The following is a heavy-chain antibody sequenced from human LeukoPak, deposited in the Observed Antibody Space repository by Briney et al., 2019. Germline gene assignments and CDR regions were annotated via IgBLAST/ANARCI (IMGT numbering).Heavy chain of an antibody. D-gene: IGHD2/OR15-2a*01. Sequence: ETSETLSLTCTVSGGSISSYYWSWIRQPPGKGLEWIAYISDIGSINYNPSLKSRVTISLETSKNQFSPKLSSVTAADTAVYYCAGHHPRNTVDFWGQGTLVTVSS. V-gene: IGHV4-59*08. CDR1: GGSISSYY. CDR2: ISDIGSI. CDR3: AGHHPRNTVDF. J-gene: IGHJ4*02.